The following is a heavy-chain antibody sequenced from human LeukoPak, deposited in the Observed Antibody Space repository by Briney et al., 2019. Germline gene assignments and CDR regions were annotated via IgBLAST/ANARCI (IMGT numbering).Heavy chain of an antibody. CDR1: GFTFSTYW. CDR2: IKEDGSDK. CDR3: AKGGHYNFDY. J-gene: IGHJ4*02. D-gene: IGHD4-11*01. V-gene: IGHV3-7*01. Sequence: HPGGSLRLSCAASGFTFSTYWMKWVRQAPGKGLEWVASIKEDGSDKYYVDSVKGRFSISRDNAKNSLYLQMNSLRTEDTAVYYCAKGGHYNFDYWGQGTLGTVSS.